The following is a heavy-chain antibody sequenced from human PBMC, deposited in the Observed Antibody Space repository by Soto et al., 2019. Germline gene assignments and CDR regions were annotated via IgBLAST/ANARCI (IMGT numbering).Heavy chain of an antibody. CDR3: AKGFRSSSWYRGRENGWFDP. D-gene: IGHD6-13*01. Sequence: GGSLRLSCAASGFTFSSYAMSWVRQAPGKGLEWVSAISGSGGSTYYADSVKGRFTISRDNSKNTLYLQMNSLRAEDTAVYYCAKGFRSSSWYRGRENGWFDPWGQGTLVTVSS. J-gene: IGHJ5*02. CDR1: GFTFSSYA. CDR2: ISGSGGST. V-gene: IGHV3-23*01.